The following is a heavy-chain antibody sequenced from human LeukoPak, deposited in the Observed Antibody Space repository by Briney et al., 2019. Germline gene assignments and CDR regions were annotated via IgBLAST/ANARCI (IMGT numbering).Heavy chain of an antibody. J-gene: IGHJ4*02. CDR1: GFTFSSYE. D-gene: IGHD3-9*01. Sequence: GGSLRLSCAASGFTFSSYEMNWVRQAPGKGLEWVADIKQDGSEKYYVDSVKGRFTISRDNAKNSLYLQMNSLRAEDTAVYYCARVPLLRYFDWLSHQYYFDYWGQGTLVTVSS. CDR3: ARVPLLRYFDWLSHQYYFDY. CDR2: IKQDGSEK. V-gene: IGHV3-7*05.